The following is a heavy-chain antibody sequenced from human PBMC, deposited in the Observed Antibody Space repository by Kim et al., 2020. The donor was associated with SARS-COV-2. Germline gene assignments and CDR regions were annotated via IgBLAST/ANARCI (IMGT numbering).Heavy chain of an antibody. Sequence: GGSLRLSCAASGFTFSSYAMSWVRQAPGKGLEWVSALSGSGGSTYYADSVKGRFTISRDNSKNTLYLQMNSLRAEDTAVYYCAKADQYYYDSSCRPYYYGMDVWGQGTTVTVSS. CDR2: LSGSGGST. D-gene: IGHD3-22*01. CDR3: AKADQYYYDSSCRPYYYGMDV. CDR1: GFTFSSYA. V-gene: IGHV3-23*01. J-gene: IGHJ6*02.